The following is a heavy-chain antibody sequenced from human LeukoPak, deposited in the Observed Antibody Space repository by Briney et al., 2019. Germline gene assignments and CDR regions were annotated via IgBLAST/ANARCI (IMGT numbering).Heavy chain of an antibody. CDR2: IYYSGST. D-gene: IGHD6-13*01. V-gene: IGHV4-59*01. CDR3: ARGTRGSSSPRWFDP. J-gene: IGHJ5*02. CDR1: GGSISSYY. Sequence: SETLSLTCTVSGGSISSYYWSWIRQPPGKGLEWIGYIYYSGSTNYNPSLKSRVTISVDTPKNQFSLKLSSVTAADTAVYYCARGTRGSSSPRWFDPWGQGTLVTVSS.